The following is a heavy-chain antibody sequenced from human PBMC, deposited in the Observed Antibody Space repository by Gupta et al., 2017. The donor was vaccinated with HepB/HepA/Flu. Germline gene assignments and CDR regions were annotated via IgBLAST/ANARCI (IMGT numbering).Heavy chain of an antibody. J-gene: IGHJ6*03. CDR1: GGSFSGYY. CDR2: INHSGST. CDR3: ARGRSYDFWSGYQNYYYYYYMDV. Sequence: QVQLQQWGAGLLKPSETLSLTCAVYGGSFSGYYWSWIRQPPGKGLEWIGEINHSGSTNYNPSLKSRVTISVDTSKNQFSLKLSSVTAADTAVYYCARGRSYDFWSGYQNYYYYYYMDVWGKGTTVTVSS. V-gene: IGHV4-34*01. D-gene: IGHD3-3*01.